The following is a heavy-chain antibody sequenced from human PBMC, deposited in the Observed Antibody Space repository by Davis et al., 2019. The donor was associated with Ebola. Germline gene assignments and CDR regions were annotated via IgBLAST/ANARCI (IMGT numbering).Heavy chain of an antibody. Sequence: SVKVSCKASGYTFTSYAMHWVRQAPGQGLEWMGRIIPILGIANYAQKFQGRVTITADESTSTAYMELSSLRSEDTAVYYCANSGSGSYSDAFDIWGQGTMVTVSS. D-gene: IGHD1-26*01. J-gene: IGHJ3*02. CDR2: IIPILGIA. CDR1: GYTFTSYA. V-gene: IGHV1-69*04. CDR3: ANSGSGSYSDAFDI.